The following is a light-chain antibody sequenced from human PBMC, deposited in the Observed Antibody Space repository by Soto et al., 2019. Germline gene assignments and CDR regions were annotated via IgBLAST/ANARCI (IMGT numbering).Light chain of an antibody. J-gene: IGKJ5*01. Sequence: IQVTQSPSSLSASVGDRVTITCRASQGISSFLAWYQQKPGKAPKLLIYAASTLESGVPSRFSGSGSGSDFTLTISSLQPEDFATYYCQQVNSYPMTFGQGTRLEIK. CDR1: QGISSF. CDR3: QQVNSYPMT. CDR2: AAS. V-gene: IGKV1-9*01.